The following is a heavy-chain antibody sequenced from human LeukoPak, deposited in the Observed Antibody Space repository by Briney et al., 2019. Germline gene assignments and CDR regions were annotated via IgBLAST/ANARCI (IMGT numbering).Heavy chain of an antibody. CDR2: VYPGDSDV. J-gene: IGHJ4*02. V-gene: IGHV5-51*01. CDR1: GYSFSNHW. D-gene: IGHD1-14*01. CDR3: ATAYNSDY. Sequence: GESLKISCKGSGYSFSNHWIGWVLQLPGRGLDRMGIVYPGDSDVRYNPSFQGQVTISADQSLSSAFLQWSSLKASDTALYYCATAYNSDYWGQGTQVTVSS.